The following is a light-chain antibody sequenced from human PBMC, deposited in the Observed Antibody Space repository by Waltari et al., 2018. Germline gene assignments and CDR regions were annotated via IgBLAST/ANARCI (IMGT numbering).Light chain of an antibody. Sequence: DIQMTQSPSTLSAYVGDRVTITCRASQSISTWLAWYQQKPGKAPNLLIYKASTLESGVPSRFSGSGSGTEFTLTISSLQPDDFATYYCQQYKTYWTFGQGTKVEIK. J-gene: IGKJ1*01. V-gene: IGKV1-5*03. CDR3: QQYKTYWT. CDR2: KAS. CDR1: QSISTW.